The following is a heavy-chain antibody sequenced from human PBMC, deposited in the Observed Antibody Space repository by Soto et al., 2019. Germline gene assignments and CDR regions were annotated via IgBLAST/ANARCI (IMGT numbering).Heavy chain of an antibody. CDR3: ARDKGGPVGRRGYYYYYGMDV. V-gene: IGHV4-4*02. CDR2: IYHSGST. D-gene: IGHD3-10*01. Sequence: SETLSLTCAVSGGSISSSNWWSWVRQPPGKGLEWIGEIYHSGSTNYNPSLKSRVTISVDKSKNQFSLKLSSVTAADTAVYYCARDKGGPVGRRGYYYYYGMDVWGQGTTVTVSS. J-gene: IGHJ6*02. CDR1: GGSISSSNW.